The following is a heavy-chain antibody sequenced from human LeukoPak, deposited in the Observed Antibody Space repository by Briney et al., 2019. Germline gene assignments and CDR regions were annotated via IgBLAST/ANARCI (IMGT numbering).Heavy chain of an antibody. CDR2: IYYSGST. CDR1: GGSISGYY. D-gene: IGHD2-2*03. V-gene: IGHV4-59*01. J-gene: IGHJ3*02. Sequence: SETLSLTCTVSGGSISGYYWSWIRQPPGKGLEWIGYIYYSGSTNYNPSLKSRVTISVDTSKNQFSLKLSSVTAADTAVYYCARLSVGYCSSTSCSGAFDIWGQGTMVTVSS. CDR3: ARLSVGYCSSTSCSGAFDI.